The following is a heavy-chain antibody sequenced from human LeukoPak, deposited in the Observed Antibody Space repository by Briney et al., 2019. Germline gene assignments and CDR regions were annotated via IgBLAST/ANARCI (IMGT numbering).Heavy chain of an antibody. D-gene: IGHD6-13*01. V-gene: IGHV4-59*08. CDR2: FYYTGTT. J-gene: IGHJ6*02. Sequence: SETLSLTCAVSGGSISSYYWSWIRQPPGKGLEWIGFFYYTGTTDYNPSLKSRVTISLDTSKDQFSLNLNSVTAADTAVYYCARSLSSTGYYYYGMDVWGQGTTVTVSS. CDR3: ARSLSSTGYYYYGMDV. CDR1: GGSISSYY.